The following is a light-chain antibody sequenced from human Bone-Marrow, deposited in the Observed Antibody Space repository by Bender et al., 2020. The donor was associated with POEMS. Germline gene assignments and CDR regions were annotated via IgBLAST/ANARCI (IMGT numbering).Light chain of an antibody. V-gene: IGLV2-14*03. CDR2: AVT. CDR3: TSYAGGHNLI. Sequence: QSALTQPASVSGSPGQSITIPCTGTSYDIGGYDYVSWYQQHPGKAPKLLIYAVTHRPSGVSDRFSASKSGNTASMTISGLQAEDEGHYYCTSYAGGHNLIFGGGTKLTVL. J-gene: IGLJ2*01. CDR1: SYDIGGYDY.